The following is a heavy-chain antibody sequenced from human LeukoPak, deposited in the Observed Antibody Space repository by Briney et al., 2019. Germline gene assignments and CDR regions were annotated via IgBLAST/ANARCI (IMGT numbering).Heavy chain of an antibody. CDR2: IIPIFGTA. CDR1: GGTFSRYA. V-gene: IGHV1-69*13. J-gene: IGHJ4*02. CDR3: ARDQEYYDFWSGYFDY. D-gene: IGHD3-3*01. Sequence: GSSVKVSCKASGGTFSRYAISWVRQAPGQGLEWMGGIIPIFGTANYAQKFQGRVTITADESTSTAYMELSRLRSEDTAVYYCARDQEYYDFWSGYFDYWGQGTLVTVSS.